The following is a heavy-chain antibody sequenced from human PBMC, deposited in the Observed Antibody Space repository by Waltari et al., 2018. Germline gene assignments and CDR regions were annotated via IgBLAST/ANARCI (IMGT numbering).Heavy chain of an antibody. Sequence: QVQLQESGPGLVKPSQTLSLTCTVSGGSISSGSYYWSWIRQPAGKGLEWIGRIYTRGSTNDNPSRKSRVTISVDTSKNQFALKLSSVTAADTAVYYCARHGHSSGYYRHPIDYWGQGTLVTVSS. V-gene: IGHV4-61*02. D-gene: IGHD3-22*01. CDR3: ARHGHSSGYYRHPIDY. J-gene: IGHJ4*02. CDR2: IYTRGST. CDR1: GGSISSGSYY.